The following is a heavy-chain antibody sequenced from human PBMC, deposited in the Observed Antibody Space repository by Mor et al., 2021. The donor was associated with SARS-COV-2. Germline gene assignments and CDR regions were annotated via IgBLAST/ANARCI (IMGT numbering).Heavy chain of an antibody. V-gene: IGHV1-3*01. D-gene: IGHD6-19*01. Sequence: QGRVTITRDTSASTAYMELSSLRSEDTAVYYCAMNMGSGWYRDAFDIWGQGTMVTVSS. CDR3: AMNMGSGWYRDAFDI. J-gene: IGHJ3*02.